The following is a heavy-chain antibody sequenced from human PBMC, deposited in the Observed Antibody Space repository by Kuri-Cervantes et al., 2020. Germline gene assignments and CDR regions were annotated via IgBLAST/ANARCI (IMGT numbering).Heavy chain of an antibody. V-gene: IGHV3-33*08. J-gene: IGHJ6*03. CDR1: GFTFSSYA. D-gene: IGHD3-10*01. CDR2: IWYDGSNK. CDR3: ARAGSRGAYYYYYMDV. Sequence: GESLKISCATSGFTFSSYAMHWVRQAPGKGLEWVAVIWYDGSNKYYADSVKGRFTISRDNAKNSLYLQMNSLRAEDTTVYYCARAGSRGAYYYYYMDVWGKGTTVTVSS.